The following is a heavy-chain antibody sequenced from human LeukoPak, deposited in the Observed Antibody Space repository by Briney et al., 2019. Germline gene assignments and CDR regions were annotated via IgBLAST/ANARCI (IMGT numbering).Heavy chain of an antibody. D-gene: IGHD3-22*01. J-gene: IGHJ4*02. CDR3: ARDASDSSGYSLDY. CDR1: GGSISSYY. CDR2: IYYSGGT. Sequence: SETLSLTCTVSGGSISSYYWSWIRQPPGKGLEWIGYIYYSGGTNYNPSLKSRVTISVDTSKNQFSLKLSSVTAADTAVYYCARDASDSSGYSLDYWGQGTLVTVSS. V-gene: IGHV4-59*01.